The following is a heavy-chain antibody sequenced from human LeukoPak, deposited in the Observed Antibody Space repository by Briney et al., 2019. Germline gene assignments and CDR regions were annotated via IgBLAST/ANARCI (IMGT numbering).Heavy chain of an antibody. V-gene: IGHV1-69*04. CDR3: ARDRLPVQRGIDY. CDR2: IIPFLGIA. J-gene: IGHJ4*02. D-gene: IGHD3-16*01. Sequence: SVKVSCKASGGTFSSYAISWVRQAPGQGLEWMGRIIPFLGIANYAQKFQGRVTITADKSTSTAYMELSSLRSEDTAVYYCARDRLPVQRGIDYWGQGTLVTVSS. CDR1: GGTFSSYA.